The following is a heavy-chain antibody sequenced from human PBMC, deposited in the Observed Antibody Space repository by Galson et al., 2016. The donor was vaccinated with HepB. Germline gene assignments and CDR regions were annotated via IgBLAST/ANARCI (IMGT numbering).Heavy chain of an antibody. CDR2: ISGNGGRI. CDR3: ARLSRLGMWYDS. V-gene: IGHV3-23*01. J-gene: IGHJ4*02. CDR1: GFTFSNYV. D-gene: IGHD7-27*01. Sequence: SLRLSCAASGFTFSNYVMNWVRQAPGKGLEWVSSISGNGGRIYYADSVKGRFTISRDNSKNTVFLQMNRLRAEDTAVYYCARLSRLGMWYDSWGQGTRVTVSS.